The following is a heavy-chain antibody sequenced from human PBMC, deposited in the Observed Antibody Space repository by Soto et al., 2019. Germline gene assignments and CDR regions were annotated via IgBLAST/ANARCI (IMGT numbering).Heavy chain of an antibody. J-gene: IGHJ6*02. Sequence: LXLCCATSQFTFSSYAMSWVRQAPWTGLEWVSAISGSGGSTYYADSVKGRFTISRDNSKNTLYLQMNSLRAEDTAVYYCAKAATMVRGVLGYYYGMDVWGQGTTVTVSS. D-gene: IGHD3-10*01. V-gene: IGHV3-23*01. CDR2: ISGSGGST. CDR1: QFTFSSYA. CDR3: AKAATMVRGVLGYYYGMDV.